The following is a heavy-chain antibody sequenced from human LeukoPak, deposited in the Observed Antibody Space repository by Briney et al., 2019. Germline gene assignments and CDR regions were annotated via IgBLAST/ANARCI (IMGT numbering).Heavy chain of an antibody. V-gene: IGHV1-46*01. CDR3: AGDRGRTFDFEF. Sequence: GASVKVSCKAAGHTFTTYNFYWVRQAPGQGLEWMGIVDPSDGATSYAQKFRGRVAMTRDMSTSTIYLELKSLRSDDTALYYCAGDRGRTFDFEFWGQGTQVIVP. D-gene: IGHD1-14*01. CDR1: GHTFTTYN. J-gene: IGHJ4*02. CDR2: VDPSDGAT.